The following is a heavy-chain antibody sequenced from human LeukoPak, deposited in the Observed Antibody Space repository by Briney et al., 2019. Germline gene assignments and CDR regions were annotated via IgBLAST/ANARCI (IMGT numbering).Heavy chain of an antibody. J-gene: IGHJ4*02. CDR2: INPNSGGT. Sequence: ASVKVSCKASGYTFTGYYMHWVRQAPGQGLEWMGWINPNSGGTNYAQKFQGRVTMTRDTSIRTAYMELSRLRSDDTAVYYCARDLLGQWSMVRGRFDYWGQGTLVTVSS. V-gene: IGHV1-2*02. CDR1: GYTFTGYY. CDR3: ARDLLGQWSMVRGRFDY. D-gene: IGHD3-10*01.